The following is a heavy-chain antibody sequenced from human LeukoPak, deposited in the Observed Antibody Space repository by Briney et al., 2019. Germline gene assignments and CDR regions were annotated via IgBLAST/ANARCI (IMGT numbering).Heavy chain of an antibody. J-gene: IGHJ4*02. CDR3: ARDRGHYNSGSILDY. CDR2: ISGTSTYI. Sequence: GGSLRLSCAASGFSFSSHSMNWVRQAPGKGLEWVSSISGTSTYIYYADSLKGRFTISRDNAKNSLFLQMNSLRAEDTAVYYCARDRGHYNSGSILDYWGQGTQVTVSS. D-gene: IGHD3-10*01. CDR1: GFSFSSHS. V-gene: IGHV3-21*01.